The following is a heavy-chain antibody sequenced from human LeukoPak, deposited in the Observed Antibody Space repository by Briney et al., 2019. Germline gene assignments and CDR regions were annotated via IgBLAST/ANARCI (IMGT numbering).Heavy chain of an antibody. CDR2: ISSSGSTI. CDR3: AKAFKVLLDYYYYMDV. J-gene: IGHJ6*03. Sequence: GGSLRLSCAASGFTFSSYEMNWVRQAPGKGLEWVSYISSSGSTIYYADSVKGRFTISRDNSKNTLYLQMNSLRAEDTTVYYCAKAFKVLLDYYYYMDVWGKGTTVTVSS. D-gene: IGHD3-16*01. V-gene: IGHV3-48*03. CDR1: GFTFSSYE.